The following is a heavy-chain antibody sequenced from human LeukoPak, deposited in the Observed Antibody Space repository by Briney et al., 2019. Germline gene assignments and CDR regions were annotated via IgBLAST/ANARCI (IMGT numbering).Heavy chain of an antibody. J-gene: IGHJ6*02. CDR3: VREDPQATVPEGMDV. V-gene: IGHV4-59*11. D-gene: IGHD4-17*01. Sequence: SETLSLTCTVSGGSFTTHYWSWIRHPPGRGLEWIGNISYIWSTNYNPSLKSRVTITVDTSKNQFSLQLRSVTAADTAVYDCVREDPQATVPEGMDVWGQEPRVTVS. CDR1: GGSFTTHY. CDR2: ISYIWST.